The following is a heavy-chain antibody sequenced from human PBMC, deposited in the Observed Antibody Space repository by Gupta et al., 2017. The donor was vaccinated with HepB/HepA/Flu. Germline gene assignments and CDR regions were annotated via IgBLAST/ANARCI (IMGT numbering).Heavy chain of an antibody. D-gene: IGHD2-2*01. V-gene: IGHV3-21*01. CDR1: GFTFSSYS. Sequence: EVQLVESGGGLVKPGGSLRLSCAASGFTFSSYSMTWVRQAPGKGLEWVSSISSSSSYIYYADSVKGRFTISRDNAKNSLYPQMNSLRAEDTAVYYCARDCCSSTAAFDIWGQGTMVTVSS. CDR3: ARDCCSSTAAFDI. CDR2: ISSSSSYI. J-gene: IGHJ3*02.